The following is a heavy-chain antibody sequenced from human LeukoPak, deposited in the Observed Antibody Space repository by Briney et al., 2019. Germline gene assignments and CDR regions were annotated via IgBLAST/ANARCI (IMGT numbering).Heavy chain of an antibody. D-gene: IGHD1-26*01. J-gene: IGHJ5*02. CDR3: AKRRGPNSGSYDYFDP. V-gene: IGHV4-4*09. CDR1: GGSISSYY. CDR2: IHSSGYT. Sequence: SETLSLTCTVSGGSISSYYWSWIRQPPGQGLEWIAYIHSSGYTNYNPSLKSRVTISVDTSKNQFSLKVTSVTAADTAVYYCAKRRGPNSGSYDYFDPWGQGTLVTVSS.